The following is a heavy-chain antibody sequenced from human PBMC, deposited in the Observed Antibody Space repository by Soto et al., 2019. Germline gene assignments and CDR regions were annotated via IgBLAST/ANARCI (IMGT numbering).Heavy chain of an antibody. Sequence: PVGSLRLSCAASGFIFSNYEMSWVSQAPGKGLEWVSYIDHSGTTIYYADSVKGRFTISRDNAKNSLFLQMNSLRAEDTAVYYCARGHIVATILDYWGQGTLVTVSS. D-gene: IGHD5-12*01. CDR2: IDHSGTTI. CDR3: ARGHIVATILDY. J-gene: IGHJ4*02. V-gene: IGHV3-48*03. CDR1: GFIFSNYE.